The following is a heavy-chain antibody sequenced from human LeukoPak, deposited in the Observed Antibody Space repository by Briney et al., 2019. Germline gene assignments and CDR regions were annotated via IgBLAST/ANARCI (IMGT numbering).Heavy chain of an antibody. V-gene: IGHV3-11*04. CDR1: GFTFSDYY. J-gene: IGHJ4*02. D-gene: IGHD3-16*02. CDR2: ISSSGSTI. Sequence: PGGSLRLSCAASGFTFSDYYMSWIRQAPGKGLEWVSYISSSGSTIYYADSVKGRFTISRDNAKKSLYLQMNSLRAEDTAVYYCARDRIEYDYVWGSYRPHFDYWGQGTLVTVSS. CDR3: ARDRIEYDYVWGSYRPHFDY.